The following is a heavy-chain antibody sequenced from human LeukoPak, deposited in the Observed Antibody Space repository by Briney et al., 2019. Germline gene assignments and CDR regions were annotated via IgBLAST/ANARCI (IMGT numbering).Heavy chain of an antibody. CDR2: TYYRSKWYN. CDR1: GDSVSDYRIA. D-gene: IGHD7-27*01. CDR3: VRVGDWGYFDY. V-gene: IGHV6-1*01. Sequence: SQTLSLTCVISGDSVSDYRIAWNWIRQSPSRGLEWLGRTYYRSKWYNDYAVSVKSRITVNPDTSKNQFSLQLDSVTPEDTAVYYCVRVGDWGYFDYWGQGTLVTVSS. J-gene: IGHJ4*02.